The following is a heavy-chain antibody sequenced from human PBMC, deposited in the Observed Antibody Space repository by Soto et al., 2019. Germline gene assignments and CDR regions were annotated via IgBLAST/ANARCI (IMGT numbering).Heavy chain of an antibody. V-gene: IGHV1-8*01. J-gene: IGHJ6*03. CDR1: GYTFTSYD. D-gene: IGHD1-7*01. Sequence: QVQLVQSGAEVKKPGASVKVSCKASGYTFTSYDINWLRQATGQGLEGMGWMNPNSGNTGYAQKFQGTVTKTRNTSIRTAYMELSSLRSEDTAVYYCARGGCGDNWNYGYYYYYYGDVLGKGTTVSVAS. CDR2: MNPNSGNT. CDR3: ARGGCGDNWNYGYYYYYYGDV.